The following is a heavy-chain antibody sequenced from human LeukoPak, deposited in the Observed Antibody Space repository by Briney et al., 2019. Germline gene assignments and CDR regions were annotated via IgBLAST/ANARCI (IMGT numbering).Heavy chain of an antibody. CDR2: INPSGGRT. Sequence: GASVKVSCKASGYTFTSYYMHWVRQAPGQGLEWMGIINPSGGRTSYAQKFQGRVTLTRVTSTSTVYMELSSLRSEDTAVYYCARQGGSGWTNYYYYHMDVWGKGTTVTVSS. V-gene: IGHV1-46*01. CDR3: ARQGGSGWTNYYYYHMDV. D-gene: IGHD6-19*01. J-gene: IGHJ6*03. CDR1: GYTFTSYY.